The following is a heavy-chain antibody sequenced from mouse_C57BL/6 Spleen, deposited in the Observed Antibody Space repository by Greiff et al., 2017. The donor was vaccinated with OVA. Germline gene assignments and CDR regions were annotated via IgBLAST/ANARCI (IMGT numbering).Heavy chain of an antibody. CDR3: ARNANGDVGYYAMDY. V-gene: IGHV2-2*01. Sequence: QVHVKQSGPGLVQPSQSLSITCTVSGFSLTSYGVHWVRQSPGKGLEWLGVIWSGGSTDYNAAFISRLSISKDNSKSQVFFKMNSLQADDTAIYYCARNANGDVGYYAMDYWGQGTSVTVSS. CDR1: GFSLTSYG. CDR2: IWSGGST. J-gene: IGHJ4*01. D-gene: IGHD4-1*01.